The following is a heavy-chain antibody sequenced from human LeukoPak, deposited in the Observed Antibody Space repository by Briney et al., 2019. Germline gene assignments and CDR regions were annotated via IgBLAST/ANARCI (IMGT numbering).Heavy chain of an antibody. J-gene: IGHJ6*02. CDR2: IWFDGSNK. V-gene: IGHV3-33*01. CDR3: ASLRSGPRYGMDV. CDR1: GFTFSSYG. D-gene: IGHD3-3*01. Sequence: PGRSLRLSRAASGFTFSSYGMYWVRQAPGKGLEWVAVIWFDGSNKYYADSVKGRFTISRDNSKNTLYLQMNSLRAEDTAVYYCASLRSGPRYGMDVWGQGTTVTVSS.